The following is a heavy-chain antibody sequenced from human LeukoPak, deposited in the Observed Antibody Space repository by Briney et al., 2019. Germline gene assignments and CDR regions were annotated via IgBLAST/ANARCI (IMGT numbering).Heavy chain of an antibody. Sequence: ASVKVSCKASGYTFSNYDINWVRQATGQGLEWMGWMNPNSGDTGYAQKFQGRITMTSNTSISTGYMELSSLKSEDTAVYYCARGGYYDSSGYYSDAFDIWGQGTMVTVSP. J-gene: IGHJ3*02. CDR3: ARGGYYDSSGYYSDAFDI. V-gene: IGHV1-8*01. D-gene: IGHD3-22*01. CDR1: GYTFSNYD. CDR2: MNPNSGDT.